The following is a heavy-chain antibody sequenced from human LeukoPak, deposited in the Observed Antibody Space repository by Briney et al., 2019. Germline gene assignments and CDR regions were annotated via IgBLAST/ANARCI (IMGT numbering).Heavy chain of an antibody. CDR1: GGTFSSYA. Sequence: ASVKVSCKASGGTFSSYAISWVRQAPGQGLEWMGWISPSSRGTKYAQKFQGRVTMTRDTSITTAYMELNRLKSDDTAVYYCARGVKQWLVRPLLYWGQGTLVTVSS. J-gene: IGHJ4*02. CDR2: ISPSSRGT. D-gene: IGHD6-19*01. CDR3: ARGVKQWLVRPLLY. V-gene: IGHV1-2*02.